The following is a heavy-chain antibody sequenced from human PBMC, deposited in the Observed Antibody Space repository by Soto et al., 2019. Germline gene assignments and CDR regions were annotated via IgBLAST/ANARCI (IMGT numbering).Heavy chain of an antibody. D-gene: IGHD3-10*01. J-gene: IGHJ4*02. CDR1: GGSISSGGYY. Sequence: QVQLQESGPGLVEPSQTLSLTCTVSGGSISSGGYYWSWIRQHPGKGLEWIGYIYYSGSTYYNPSLKSRVNISVETSKNQFSLKLSSVTAADTAVYYCARDSPDGSGSYYLDYWGQGTLVTVSS. V-gene: IGHV4-31*03. CDR2: IYYSGST. CDR3: ARDSPDGSGSYYLDY.